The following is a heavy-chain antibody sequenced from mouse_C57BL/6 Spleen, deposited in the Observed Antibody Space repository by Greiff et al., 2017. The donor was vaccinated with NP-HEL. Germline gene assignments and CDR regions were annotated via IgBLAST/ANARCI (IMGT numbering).Heavy chain of an antibody. J-gene: IGHJ2*01. D-gene: IGHD4-1*01. Sequence: EVQLQQSGPELVKPGASVKISCKASGYTFTDYYMNWVKQSPGKSLEWIGDLNPNNGGTSYNQKFKGKATLTVDKSSSTAYMELRSLTSEDSAVYYCARETDYFDYWGQGTTLTVSS. CDR3: ARETDYFDY. CDR1: GYTFTDYY. CDR2: LNPNNGGT. V-gene: IGHV1-26*01.